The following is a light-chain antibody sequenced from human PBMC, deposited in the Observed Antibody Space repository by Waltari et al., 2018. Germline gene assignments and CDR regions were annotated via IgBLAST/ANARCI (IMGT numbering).Light chain of an antibody. CDR2: DVS. CDR3: SSYTTSSTLVL. Sequence: QSALTQPASVSGSPGQSITISRTGTSSDVGGYNSVSWYQQHPGKAPKLMIYDVSHRPSVVSNRFSGSKSGNTASLTISGLQAEDGADYYCSSYTTSSTLVLFGGGTKLTVL. J-gene: IGLJ2*01. V-gene: IGLV2-14*03. CDR1: SSDVGGYNS.